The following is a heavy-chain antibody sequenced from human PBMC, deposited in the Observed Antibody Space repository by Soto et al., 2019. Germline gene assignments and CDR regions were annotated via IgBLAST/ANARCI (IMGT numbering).Heavy chain of an antibody. V-gene: IGHV3-21*01. J-gene: IGHJ5*02. D-gene: IGHD4-4*01. CDR3: ARSPGVTTGLDWFDP. CDR1: GFTFSSYS. Sequence: PGGSLRLSCAASGFTFSSYSMNWVRQAPGKGLEWVSSISSSSSYIYYADSVKGRFTISRDNAKNSLYLQMNSLRAEDTAVYYCARSPGVTTGLDWFDPWGQGTLVTVSS. CDR2: ISSSSSYI.